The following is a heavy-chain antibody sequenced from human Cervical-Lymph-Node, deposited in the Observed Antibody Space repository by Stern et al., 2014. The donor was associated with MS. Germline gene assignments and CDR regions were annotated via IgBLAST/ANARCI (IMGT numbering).Heavy chain of an antibody. V-gene: IGHV3-21*01. CDR1: GFTFSSYT. CDR2: ISPSGSHI. CDR3: ARFTTVTPGDAFDI. D-gene: IGHD4-17*01. J-gene: IGHJ3*02. Sequence: EVQLVESGGGLVKPGGSLRLSCAASGFTFSSYTFNWVRQAPGKGLAWLSSISPSGSHIFYADSVKDRFTISRENANNSLYLQMNSLRVEDTALYYCARFTTVTPGDAFDIWGQGTLVTVSS.